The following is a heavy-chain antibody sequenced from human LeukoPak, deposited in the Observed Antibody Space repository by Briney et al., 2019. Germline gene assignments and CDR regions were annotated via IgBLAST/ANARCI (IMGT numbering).Heavy chain of an antibody. Sequence: SQTLSLTCAISGDSVSSNSATWNWITQSPSRGLEWLGRTYYRSKWNNDYEVSVRGRITINPDTSKNQFSLLLNSVTPEDTAVYYCARYSGLGVPDYWGQGTLVTVSS. D-gene: IGHD2-21*01. CDR3: ARYSGLGVPDY. V-gene: IGHV6-1*01. CDR2: TYYRSKWNN. J-gene: IGHJ4*02. CDR1: GDSVSSNSAT.